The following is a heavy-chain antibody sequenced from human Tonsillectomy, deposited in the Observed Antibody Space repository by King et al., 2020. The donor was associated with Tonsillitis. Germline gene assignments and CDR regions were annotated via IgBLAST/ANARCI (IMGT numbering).Heavy chain of an antibody. Sequence: LQLQESGPGLVKPSETLSLTCTVSGGSISSSSYYWGWIRQPPGKGLEWIGSIYYSGSTYYNPSLKSRVTISVDTSKNQFSLKLRSVTAADPAVYYCARNYDFWSGYYSGPNWFDPWGQGTLVTVSS. D-gene: IGHD3-3*01. CDR1: GGSISSSSYY. J-gene: IGHJ5*02. CDR2: IYYSGST. V-gene: IGHV4-39*01. CDR3: ARNYDFWSGYYSGPNWFDP.